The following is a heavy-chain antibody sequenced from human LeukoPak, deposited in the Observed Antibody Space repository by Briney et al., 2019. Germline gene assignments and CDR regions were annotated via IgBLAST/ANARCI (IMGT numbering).Heavy chain of an antibody. CDR2: INTDGSHT. Sequence: GGSLRLSCVASGFTFSNYWMHWVRQTPGKGLAWVSRINTDGSHTDYADSVKGRFTVSRDNARNTLYLQMNSLRAEGTAVYYCARIIVGATGVDYWGQGTLVTVSS. D-gene: IGHD1-26*01. J-gene: IGHJ4*02. CDR1: GFTFSNYW. V-gene: IGHV3-74*01. CDR3: ARIIVGATGVDY.